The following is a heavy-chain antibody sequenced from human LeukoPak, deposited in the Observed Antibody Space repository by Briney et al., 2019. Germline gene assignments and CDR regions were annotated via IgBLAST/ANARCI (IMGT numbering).Heavy chain of an antibody. CDR3: VRGGSTRRQHCDTVNCYTRGDN. D-gene: IGHD2-2*02. CDR1: GYNFIDYY. Sequence: ASVKVSCKASGYNFIDYYLHWMRQAPGQGLEWMGWIKPSNGDTQYAQRFQGRFTTTRDRSISTLYMELRGMNSDDTAVYYCVRGGSTRRQHCDTVNCYTRGDNWGHGTLVTVSS. V-gene: IGHV1-2*02. CDR2: IKPSNGDT. J-gene: IGHJ4*01.